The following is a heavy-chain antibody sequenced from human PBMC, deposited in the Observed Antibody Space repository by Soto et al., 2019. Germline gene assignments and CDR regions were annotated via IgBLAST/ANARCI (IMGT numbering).Heavy chain of an antibody. Sequence: GASVKVSCKASGYTFTSYGISWVRQAPGQGLEWMGWISAYNGNTNYAQKLQGRVTMTTDTSTGTAYMELRSLRSDDTAVYYCARYYYDSSGYFLLYYYYGMDVWGQGTTVTVSS. CDR3: ARYYYDSSGYFLLYYYYGMDV. CDR1: GYTFTSYG. V-gene: IGHV1-18*01. J-gene: IGHJ6*02. D-gene: IGHD3-22*01. CDR2: ISAYNGNT.